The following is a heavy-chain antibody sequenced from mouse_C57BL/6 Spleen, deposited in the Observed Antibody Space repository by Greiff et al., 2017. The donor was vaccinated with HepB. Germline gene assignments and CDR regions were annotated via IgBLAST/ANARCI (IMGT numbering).Heavy chain of an antibody. Sequence: VQLQQSGPELVKPGASVKISCKASGYSFTGYYMNWVKQSPEKSLEWIGEINPSTGGTTYNQKFKAKATLTVDKSSSTAYMQLKSLTSEDSAVYYFARDDGYYWGQGTTLTVSS. D-gene: IGHD2-3*01. CDR1: GYSFTGYY. CDR3: ARDDGYY. CDR2: INPSTGGT. V-gene: IGHV1-42*01. J-gene: IGHJ2*01.